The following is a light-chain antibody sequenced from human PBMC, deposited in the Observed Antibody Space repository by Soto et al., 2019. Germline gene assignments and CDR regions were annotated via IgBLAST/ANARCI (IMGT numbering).Light chain of an antibody. V-gene: IGLV1-44*01. Sequence: QSVLTQAPSASGAPGQSVTMSCSGSRSNIGTNTVNWYQQRPGTPPKFLIYDNYRRPSGVPDRFSGSQSGTSASLAISGLQSEDEADYYCSAWDDSLNRPVFGGGTKLTV. CDR1: RSNIGTNT. CDR3: SAWDDSLNRPV. J-gene: IGLJ2*01. CDR2: DNY.